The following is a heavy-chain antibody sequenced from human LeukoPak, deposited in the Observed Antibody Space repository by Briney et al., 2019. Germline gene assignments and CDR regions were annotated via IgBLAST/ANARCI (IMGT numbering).Heavy chain of an antibody. CDR2: ISGSGGST. Sequence: SGGSLRLTCAASGFTFSSYWMSWVRQAPGKGLEWVSAISGSGGSTYYADSVKGRFTISRDNSKNTLYLQMNSLRAEDTAVYYCAKGYYYGSGSPQATYFDYWGQGTLVTVSS. D-gene: IGHD3-10*01. V-gene: IGHV3-23*01. J-gene: IGHJ4*02. CDR1: GFTFSSYW. CDR3: AKGYYYGSGSPQATYFDY.